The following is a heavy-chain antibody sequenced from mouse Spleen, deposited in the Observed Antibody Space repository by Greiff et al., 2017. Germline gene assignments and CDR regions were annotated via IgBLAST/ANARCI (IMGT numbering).Heavy chain of an antibody. V-gene: IGHV6-3*01. CDR1: GFTFSNYW. D-gene: IGHD1-2*01. CDR2: IRLKSDNYAT. J-gene: IGHJ4*01. CDR3: TRYYGPLYAMDY. Sequence: EVKLVESGGGLVQPGGSMKLSCVASGFTFSNYWMNWVRQSPEKGLEWVAQIRLKSDNYATHYAESVKGRFTISRDDSKSSVYLQMNNLRAEDTGIYYCTRYYGPLYAMDYWGQGTSVTVSS.